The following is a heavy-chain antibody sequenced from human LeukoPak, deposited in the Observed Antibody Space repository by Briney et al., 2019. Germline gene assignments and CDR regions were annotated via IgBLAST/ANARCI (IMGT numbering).Heavy chain of an antibody. CDR1: GYTLTSDG. D-gene: IGHD2-2*01. Sequence: GASVKVSCKASGYTLTSDGMNWVRQAPGQGLEWMGWINTNTANPTYAQGFTGRFVFSLDTSDNTAYLQISSLKAEDTAVYYCARALPGCDRTNCYGLDYWGQGTLVTVSS. V-gene: IGHV7-4-1*02. J-gene: IGHJ4*02. CDR2: INTNTANP. CDR3: ARALPGCDRTNCYGLDY.